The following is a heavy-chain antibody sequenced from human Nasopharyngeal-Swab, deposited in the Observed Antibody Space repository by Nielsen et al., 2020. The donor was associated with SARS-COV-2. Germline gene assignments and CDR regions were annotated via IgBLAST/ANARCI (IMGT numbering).Heavy chain of an antibody. CDR1: EFAFSSYW. V-gene: IGHV3-74*01. CDR2: INSDGTRT. CDR3: ARVDVHDAFDI. D-gene: IGHD3-16*01. J-gene: IGHJ3*02. Sequence: GGSLRLSCAASEFAFSSYWMHWVRQAPEKGLVCVSRINSDGTRTNYADSVKGRFTISRDNAKNTLYLQMNSLRAEDTAVYYCARVDVHDAFDIWGQGTMVTVSS.